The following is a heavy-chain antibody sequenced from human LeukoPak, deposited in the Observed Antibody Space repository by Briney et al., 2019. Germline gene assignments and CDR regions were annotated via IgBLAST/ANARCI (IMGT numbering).Heavy chain of an antibody. CDR3: ARMYNWNYFGWFDP. CDR1: GGSISSYY. D-gene: IGHD1-7*01. J-gene: IGHJ5*02. Sequence: ASETLSLTCTVSGGSISSYYWSWIRQPPGKGLEWIGYIYYSGSTNYNPSLKSRVTISVDTSKNQFSLKLSSVTAADTAVYYCARMYNWNYFGWFDPWGQGTLVTVSS. CDR2: IYYSGST. V-gene: IGHV4-59*01.